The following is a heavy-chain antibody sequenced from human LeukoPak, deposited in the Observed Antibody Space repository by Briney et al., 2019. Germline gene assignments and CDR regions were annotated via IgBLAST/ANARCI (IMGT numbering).Heavy chain of an antibody. CDR1: GFTFSDYY. CDR2: ISSSGST. V-gene: IGHV3-11*01. Sequence: GGSLRLSRAASGFTFSDYYMSWIRQAPGKGLEWVSYISSSGSTYYADSLKGRFTISRDNSKNTLYLQMNNLRAEDTAVYYCAKGGCRGTCNPLAYWGQGALVTVSP. CDR3: AKGGCRGTCNPLAY. J-gene: IGHJ4*02. D-gene: IGHD2-15*01.